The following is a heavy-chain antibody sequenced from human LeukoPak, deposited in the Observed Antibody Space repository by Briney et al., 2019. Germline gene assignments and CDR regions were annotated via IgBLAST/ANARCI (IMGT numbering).Heavy chain of an antibody. J-gene: IGHJ5*02. V-gene: IGHV4-39*07. CDR1: GGSISTTSYF. CDR3: ARVYSSSHNWFDT. Sequence: SETLSPTCTVSGGSISTTSYFWAWIRQPPGEGLEWIGSIYYSGTTYYNSSLKSRVSISVETSKNHFSLKMSSLTAADTAVYYCARVYSSSHNWFDTWGQGTHVTVSS. CDR2: IYYSGTT. D-gene: IGHD6-13*01.